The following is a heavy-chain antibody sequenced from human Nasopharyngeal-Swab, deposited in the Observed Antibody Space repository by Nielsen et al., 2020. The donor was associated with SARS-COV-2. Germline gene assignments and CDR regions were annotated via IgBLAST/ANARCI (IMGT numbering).Heavy chain of an antibody. CDR2: IKPDGSQK. Sequence: GGSLRLSCAASGFTFSSLWMSWVRQVPGKGLEWVADIKPDGSQKFYLDSVKGRFTISRDNAKESVHLQMKNLRDEDTGVYFCARVGFRNGYYTDLWGQGTQATVSS. V-gene: IGHV3-7*01. CDR1: GFTFSSLW. D-gene: IGHD3-3*01. CDR3: ARVGFRNGYYTDL. J-gene: IGHJ4*02.